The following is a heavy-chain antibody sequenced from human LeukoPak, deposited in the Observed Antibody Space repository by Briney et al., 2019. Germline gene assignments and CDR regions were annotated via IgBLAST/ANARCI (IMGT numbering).Heavy chain of an antibody. J-gene: IGHJ4*02. V-gene: IGHV1-2*02. CDR3: AREYFLSSGLSDY. CDR1: GYTFTGYY. D-gene: IGHD6-19*01. CDR2: INPNSGGT. Sequence: ASVTVSCKASGYTFTGYYMHWVRQAPGQGLEWMGWINPNSGGTNYAQKFQGRVTMTRDTSISTAYMELSRLRSDDTAVYYCAREYFLSSGLSDYWGQGTLVTVSS.